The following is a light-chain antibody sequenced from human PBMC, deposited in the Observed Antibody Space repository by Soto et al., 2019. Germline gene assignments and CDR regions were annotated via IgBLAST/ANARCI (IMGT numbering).Light chain of an antibody. CDR3: QQYNDWPPYT. V-gene: IGKV3-15*01. J-gene: IGKJ2*01. Sequence: ETVMTQFPATLSVSPGERATLSCRASQSVRSNLAWYQQKPGQAPRLLIYGASTRATGIPARFSGSGSGTEFTLTISSLQSEDFAVYYCQQYNDWPPYTFGQGTKLEIK. CDR1: QSVRSN. CDR2: GAS.